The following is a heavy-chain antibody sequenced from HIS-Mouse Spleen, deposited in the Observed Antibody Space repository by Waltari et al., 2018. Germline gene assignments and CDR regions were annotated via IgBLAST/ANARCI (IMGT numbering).Heavy chain of an antibody. J-gene: IGHJ4*02. D-gene: IGHD1-20*01. CDR1: GFTFSSYA. CDR2: ISYDGSNK. Sequence: QVQLVESGGGVVQPGRFLRLSCAASGFTFSSYAMHWVRQAPGKGLGWVAVISYDGSNKYYADSVKGRFTISRDNSKNTLYLQMNSLRAEDTAVYYCARDHRNNWAIRDWGQGTLVTVSS. CDR3: ARDHRNNWAIRD. V-gene: IGHV3-30-3*01.